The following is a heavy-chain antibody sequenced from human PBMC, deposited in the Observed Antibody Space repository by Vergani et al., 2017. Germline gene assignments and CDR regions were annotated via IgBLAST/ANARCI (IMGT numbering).Heavy chain of an antibody. CDR1: GFTFSSYA. J-gene: IGHJ4*02. V-gene: IGHV3-64D*06. Sequence: EVQLVESGGGLVQPGGSLRLSCSASGFTFSSYAMHWVRQAPGKGLEYVSAISSNGGSTYDADSVKGRFTISRDNSKNTLYLQMSSLRAEATAVYYCVKDHSRLRYFDWLLADYFDYWGQGTLVTVSS. CDR3: VKDHSRLRYFDWLLADYFDY. CDR2: ISSNGGST. D-gene: IGHD3-9*01.